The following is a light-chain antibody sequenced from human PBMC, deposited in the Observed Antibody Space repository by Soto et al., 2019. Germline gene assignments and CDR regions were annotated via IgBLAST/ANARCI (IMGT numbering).Light chain of an antibody. V-gene: IGKV3-11*01. Sequence: EVVLTQSPATLSLSPGERATLSCRASQAVPSYLAWYQQKPGQAPRLLIYDISNRATGIPARFSGSGSGTDFTLTISSLDPEDVAVYYCHQRNSWPRSTFGQGTKLEIK. J-gene: IGKJ2*02. CDR1: QAVPSY. CDR3: HQRNSWPRST. CDR2: DIS.